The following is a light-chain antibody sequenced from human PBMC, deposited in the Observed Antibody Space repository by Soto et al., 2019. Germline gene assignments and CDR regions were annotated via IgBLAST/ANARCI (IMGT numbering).Light chain of an antibody. CDR2: DAS. Sequence: EIVLTQSPGTLSLSPGERATLSCRASQSVSSSYLAWYQQKPGQAPRLLIYDASSRASGIPDRFSGSGSGTVFTLTISRLEPEDVAVYYCQQYGSSPQYTFGPGTKVDI. J-gene: IGKJ3*01. CDR1: QSVSSSY. CDR3: QQYGSSPQYT. V-gene: IGKV3-20*01.